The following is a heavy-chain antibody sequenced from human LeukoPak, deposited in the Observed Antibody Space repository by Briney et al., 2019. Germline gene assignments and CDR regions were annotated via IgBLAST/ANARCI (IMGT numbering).Heavy chain of an antibody. CDR2: ISYDGSNK. D-gene: IGHD3-22*01. J-gene: IGHJ3*02. Sequence: PGGSLRLSCAASGFTFSSYAMHWVHQAPGKGLEWVAVISYDGSNKYYADSVKGRFTISRGNSKNTLYLQMNSLRAEDTAVYYCARVGYYDSSGYLDAFDIWGQGTMVTVSS. CDR3: ARVGYYDSSGYLDAFDI. CDR1: GFTFSSYA. V-gene: IGHV3-30-3*01.